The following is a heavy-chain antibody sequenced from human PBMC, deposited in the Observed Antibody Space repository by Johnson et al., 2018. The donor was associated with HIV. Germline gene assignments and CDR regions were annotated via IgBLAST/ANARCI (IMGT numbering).Heavy chain of an antibody. CDR1: RFTFNDYA. D-gene: IGHD3-22*01. CDR3: AKLFLTTDAVDI. Sequence: VQLVESGGGLIQPGGSLRLSCAASRFTFNDYAMNWVRQAPGMGLEWVSTISGSGPTTYYADSVKGRFTISRDNSKNTLYLQMNSLRDEDTAVYYCAKLFLTTDAVDIWGQGTMVTVSS. V-gene: IGHV3-23*04. J-gene: IGHJ3*02. CDR2: ISGSGPTT.